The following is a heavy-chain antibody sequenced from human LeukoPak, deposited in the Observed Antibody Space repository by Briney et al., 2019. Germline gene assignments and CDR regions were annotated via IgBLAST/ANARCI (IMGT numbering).Heavy chain of an antibody. CDR1: GGSISSSNW. V-gene: IGHV4-4*02. Sequence: PSGTRSLTCAVSGGSISSSNWWSWVRQPPGKGLEWIGEIYHSGSTNYNPSLKSRVTISVDKSKNQFSLKLSSVTAADTAVYYCAGFGELFDFFGTSRNYYYYYMDVWGKGTTVTVSS. CDR3: AGFGELFDFFGTSRNYYYYYMDV. D-gene: IGHD3-10*01. CDR2: IYHSGST. J-gene: IGHJ6*03.